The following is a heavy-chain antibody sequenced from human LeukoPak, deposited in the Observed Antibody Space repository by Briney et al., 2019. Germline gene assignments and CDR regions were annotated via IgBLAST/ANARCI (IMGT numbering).Heavy chain of an antibody. J-gene: IGHJ4*02. CDR1: GYTFTNYY. Sequence: ASVKVSCKASGYTFTNYYMHWVRQAPGQGLEWMGIINPSGDSTGYAQKFLGRVTMTRDTSTSTVYMELSSLRSEDTAVYFCARDRGVPGRGHNWNLMGSDYWGQGTLVTVSS. CDR3: ARDRGVPGRGHNWNLMGSDY. CDR2: INPSGDST. D-gene: IGHD1-7*01. V-gene: IGHV1-46*01.